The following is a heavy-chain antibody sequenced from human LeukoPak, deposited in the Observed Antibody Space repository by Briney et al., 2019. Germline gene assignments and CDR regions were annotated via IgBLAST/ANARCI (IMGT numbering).Heavy chain of an antibody. CDR3: ATWRGNFFYYFDY. J-gene: IGHJ4*02. CDR1: GFTFSNYG. V-gene: IGHV3-30*03. CDR2: ISYDGSNK. D-gene: IGHD1-1*01. Sequence: PGGSLRLSCAASGFTFSNYGMHCVRQAPGKGLEWLSIISYDGSNKYYADSVKGRFTISRDNSRNTLYLQMNSLRAEDTAVYYCATWRGNFFYYFDYWGQGTLVTVSS.